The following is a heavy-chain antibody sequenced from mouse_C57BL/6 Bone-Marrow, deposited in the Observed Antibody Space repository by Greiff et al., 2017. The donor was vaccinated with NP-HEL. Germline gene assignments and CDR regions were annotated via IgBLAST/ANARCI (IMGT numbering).Heavy chain of an antibody. CDR2: IYPRDGST. CDR3: ARDYYYGSSYVGFAY. D-gene: IGHD1-1*01. J-gene: IGHJ3*01. CDR1: GYTFTSYD. Sequence: SGPELVKPGASVKLSCKASGYTFTSYDINWVKQRPGQGLEWIGWIYPRDGSTKYNEKFKGKATLTVDTSSSTAYMELHSLTSEDSAVYFCARDYYYGSSYVGFAYWGQGTLVTVSA. V-gene: IGHV1-85*01.